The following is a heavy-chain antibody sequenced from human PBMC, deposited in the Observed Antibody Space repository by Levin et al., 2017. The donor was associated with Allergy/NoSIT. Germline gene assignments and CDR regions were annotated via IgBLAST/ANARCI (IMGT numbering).Heavy chain of an antibody. J-gene: IGHJ4*02. D-gene: IGHD2-8*01. CDR3: AKDAGEVYAQYISDY. Sequence: GESLKISCAASGFTFSSYGMHWVRQAPGKGLEWVAVISYDGSNKYYADSVKGRFTISRDNSKNTLYLQMNSLRAEDTAVYYCAKDAGEVYAQYISDYWGQGTLVTVSS. V-gene: IGHV3-30*18. CDR2: ISYDGSNK. CDR1: GFTFSSYG.